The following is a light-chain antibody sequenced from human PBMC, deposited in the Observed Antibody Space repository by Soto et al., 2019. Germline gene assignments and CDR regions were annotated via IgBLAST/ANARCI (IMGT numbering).Light chain of an antibody. CDR3: QQFDGSLWT. J-gene: IGKJ1*01. CDR1: QGIGDT. V-gene: IGKV3-15*01. CDR2: GAS. Sequence: EILLTQSPATLAVSPGEGATLSCRASQGIGDTLAWYQQKPGQAPRLLIYGASTRATGFPDRFSGSGSGTEFTLTISRLEPEDFAVYCCQQFDGSLWTFGPGTKVDIK.